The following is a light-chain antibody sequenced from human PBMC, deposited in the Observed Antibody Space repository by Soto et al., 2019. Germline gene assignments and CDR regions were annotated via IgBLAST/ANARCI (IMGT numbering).Light chain of an antibody. J-gene: IGKJ4*01. CDR3: QQYYNWPPLT. CDR2: GAS. V-gene: IGKV3-15*01. Sequence: EIVMTQSPATLSVSPGERVTLSCRASQSVSSNLAWYQQKPGQAPRLLISGASTRATGIPARFSGSGSGTEFTLTISSLQSEDFAVYYCQQYYNWPPLTFGGGTKVKIK. CDR1: QSVSSN.